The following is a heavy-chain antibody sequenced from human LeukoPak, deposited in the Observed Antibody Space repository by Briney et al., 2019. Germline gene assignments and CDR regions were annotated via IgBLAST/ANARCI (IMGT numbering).Heavy chain of an antibody. CDR3: TSNYSSSY. CDR1: GLTFSSYC. J-gene: IGHJ4*02. Sequence: PGGSLRLSCAASGLTFSSYCMHWVRQAPGKGLVWVSRINSDGTGTTYADSVKGRFTISRDNAKNTLYLQMNSLRAEDTPVYYCTSNYSSSYWGQGTLVTVSS. D-gene: IGHD6-13*01. CDR2: INSDGTGT. V-gene: IGHV3-74*01.